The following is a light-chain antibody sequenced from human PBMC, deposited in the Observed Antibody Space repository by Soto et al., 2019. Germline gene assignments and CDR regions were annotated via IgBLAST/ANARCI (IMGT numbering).Light chain of an antibody. CDR3: QQYGSSPPWT. V-gene: IGKV3-20*01. J-gene: IGKJ1*01. CDR1: QSVSSSY. CDR2: GAS. Sequence: ILLTQSPGTLSLSPGERATLSCRASQSVSSSYLAWYQQKPGQAPRLLIYGASSRATGIPDRFSGSGSGTDFTLTISRLEPEDFAVYYCQQYGSSPPWTFGQGTK.